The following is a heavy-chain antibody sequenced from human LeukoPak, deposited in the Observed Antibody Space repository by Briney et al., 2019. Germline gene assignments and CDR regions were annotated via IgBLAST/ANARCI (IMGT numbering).Heavy chain of an antibody. J-gene: IGHJ4*02. CDR3: AREGGYCSGGSCRYFDY. CDR2: ISALFPNT. CDR1: GFTFDNYV. D-gene: IGHD2-15*01. Sequence: GGSLRLSCAASGFTFDNYVMAWFRQAPGKGLEWFSTISALFPNTYSADSVKGRFTISRDNYKSTLYLQMNSLRAEDTAVYYCAREGGYCSGGSCRYFDYWGQGTLVTVSS. V-gene: IGHV3-23*01.